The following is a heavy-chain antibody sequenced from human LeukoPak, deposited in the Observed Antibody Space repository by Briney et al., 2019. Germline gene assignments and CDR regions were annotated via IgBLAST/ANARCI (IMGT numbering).Heavy chain of an antibody. CDR1: GGSISSYY. CDR2: IYTSGST. CDR3: ARDLVVPAAPHTWFDP. Sequence: PSETLSLTCTVSGGSISSYYWSWIRQPAGKGLEWIGRIYTSGSTNYNPSLKSRVTMSVDTSKNQFSLKLSSVTAADTAVYYCARDLVVPAAPHTWFDPWGQRTLGTVSS. V-gene: IGHV4-4*07. J-gene: IGHJ5*02. D-gene: IGHD2-2*01.